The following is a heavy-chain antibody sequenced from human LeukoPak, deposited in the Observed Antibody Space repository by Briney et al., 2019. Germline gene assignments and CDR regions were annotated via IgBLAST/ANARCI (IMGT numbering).Heavy chain of an antibody. D-gene: IGHD3-3*01. V-gene: IGHV4-39*07. Sequence: SETLSLTCTVSGGSISSSSYYWGWIRQPPVKGLEWIGSIYYSGSTYYNPSLKSRVTISVDTSKNQFSLKLSSVTAADTAVYYCARAGYYDFWSGYYTNFDYWGQGTLVTVSS. CDR2: IYYSGST. CDR1: GGSISSSSYY. J-gene: IGHJ4*02. CDR3: ARAGYYDFWSGYYTNFDY.